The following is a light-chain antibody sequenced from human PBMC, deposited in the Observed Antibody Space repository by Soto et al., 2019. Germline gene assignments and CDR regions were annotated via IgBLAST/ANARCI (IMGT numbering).Light chain of an antibody. J-gene: IGKJ2*01. CDR3: HCQDFGNSAVYS. Sequence: IVLTQSPGNLSLSPGESATLSCRASQSIRSSYVACYQQKPGQAPKLLIYADSASATALPDRLSGSGSGTDFTLTISRLEPEDFAMYYCHCQDFGNSAVYSFGQGTKLEI. CDR1: QSIRSSY. V-gene: IGKV3-20*01. CDR2: ADS.